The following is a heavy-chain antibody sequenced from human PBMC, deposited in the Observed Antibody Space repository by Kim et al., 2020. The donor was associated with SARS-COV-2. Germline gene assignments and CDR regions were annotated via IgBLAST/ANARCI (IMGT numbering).Heavy chain of an antibody. V-gene: IGHV1-18*01. CDR2: ISAYNGNT. D-gene: IGHD5-18*01. Sequence: ASVKVSCKASGYTFTSYGISWVRQAPGQGLEWMGWISAYNGNTNYAQKLQGRVTMTTDTSTSTAYMELRSLRSDDTAVYYCARDSSYGYWRPDPFDYWGQGTLVTVSS. CDR1: GYTFTSYG. CDR3: ARDSSYGYWRPDPFDY. J-gene: IGHJ4*02.